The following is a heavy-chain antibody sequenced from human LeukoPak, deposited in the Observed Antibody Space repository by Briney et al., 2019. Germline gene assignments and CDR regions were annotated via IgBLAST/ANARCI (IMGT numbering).Heavy chain of an antibody. CDR2: INHSGST. CDR3: ARVVSSGWYPFDY. Sequence: SETLSLTCAVYGGSFSGYYWSWIRQPPGKGLGWIGEINHSGSTNYNPSLKSRVTISVDTSKNQFSLKLSSVTAADTAVYYCARVVSSGWYPFDYWGQGTLVTVSS. V-gene: IGHV4-34*01. D-gene: IGHD6-19*01. CDR1: GGSFSGYY. J-gene: IGHJ4*02.